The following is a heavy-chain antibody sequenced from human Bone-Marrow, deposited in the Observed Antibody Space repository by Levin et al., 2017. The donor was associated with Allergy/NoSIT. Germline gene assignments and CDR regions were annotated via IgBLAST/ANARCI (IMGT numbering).Heavy chain of an antibody. V-gene: IGHV1-69*13. D-gene: IGHD5-18*01. CDR2: IIPISGTT. J-gene: IGHJ6*03. CDR1: GGTFSTYG. CDR3: ARDGYRYGFGNLYYYYYMDV. Sequence: SVKVSCKASGGTFSTYGISWVRQAPGQGPEWMGGIIPISGTTNYAQKFQGRVTITADESTSIVYMELSSLTSEDTAVYYCARDGYRYGFGNLYYYYYMDVWGKGTTVTVSS.